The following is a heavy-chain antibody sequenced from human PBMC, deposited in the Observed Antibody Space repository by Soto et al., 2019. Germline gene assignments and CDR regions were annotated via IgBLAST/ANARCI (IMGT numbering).Heavy chain of an antibody. CDR1: GFSFSDYS. CDR3: ARLPKGSLVTA. J-gene: IGHJ4*02. D-gene: IGHD2-21*02. CDR2: ISSSSDKT. V-gene: IGHV3-48*02. Sequence: LVESGGALVYPGGSLRLSCIASGFSFSDYSMNWVRQAPGKGLQWVSYISSSSDKTYYADSVKGRFTVSRDNAKNALFLEMNSLRDDDTATYSFARLPKGSLVTAWGQGTRVTVSS.